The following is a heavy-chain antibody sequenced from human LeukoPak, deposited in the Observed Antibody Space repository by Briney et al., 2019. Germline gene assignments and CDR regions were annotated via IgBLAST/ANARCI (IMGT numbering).Heavy chain of an antibody. J-gene: IGHJ4*02. CDR3: ARDQNFHGSGGYYGIDC. D-gene: IGHD3-22*01. Sequence: EASVTVSCKASGYTFTGYYIHWVRQAPGQGLEWIGWINPNNGGTNYAQKFQDRVTMTRDTSISTAYMELSRLTSDDTAVYYCARDQNFHGSGGYYGIDCWGQGTLVTVSS. CDR2: INPNNGGT. CDR1: GYTFTGYY. V-gene: IGHV1-2*02.